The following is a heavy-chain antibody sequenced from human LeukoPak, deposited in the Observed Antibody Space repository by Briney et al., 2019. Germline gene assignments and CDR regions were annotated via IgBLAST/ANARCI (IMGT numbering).Heavy chain of an antibody. CDR3: ARAGRITMIVVRPDAFDI. CDR2: INPSGGST. J-gene: IGHJ3*02. D-gene: IGHD3-22*01. Sequence: ASVKVSCKASGYTFTSYYIHWVRQAPGQGLEWMGIINPSGGSTSYAQKFQGRVTMTRDMSTSTVYMELSSLRSEDTAVYYCARAGRITMIVVRPDAFDIWGQGTMVTVSS. V-gene: IGHV1-46*01. CDR1: GYTFTSYY.